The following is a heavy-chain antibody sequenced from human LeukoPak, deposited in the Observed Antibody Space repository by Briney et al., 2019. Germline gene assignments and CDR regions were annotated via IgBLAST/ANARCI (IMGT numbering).Heavy chain of an antibody. CDR3: ARDFWQQGDDS. V-gene: IGHV3-11*01. Sequence: GGSLRLSCAASGFIFPDFFMTWIRQAPGKGLEWVSYISGSGSSIYYADSVRGRFTISRDNAKNSLYLQMNSLRAEDTAVYYCARDFWQQGDDSWGQGTLVTVSS. CDR2: ISGSGSSI. CDR1: GFIFPDFF. D-gene: IGHD3-3*01. J-gene: IGHJ5*01.